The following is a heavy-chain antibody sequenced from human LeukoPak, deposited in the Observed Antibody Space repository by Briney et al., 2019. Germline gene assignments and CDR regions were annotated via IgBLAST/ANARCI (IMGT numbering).Heavy chain of an antibody. CDR3: ARNYYDSSGYSIGMYCFDY. CDR2: IYYSGST. Sequence: SQTLSLTCTVSGDSISSGDYYWSWIRQPPGKGLEWIGYIYYSGSTNYNPSLKSRVTISVDTSKNQFSLKLSSVTAADTAVYYCARNYYDSSGYSIGMYCFDYWGQGTLVTVSS. J-gene: IGHJ4*02. V-gene: IGHV4-61*08. CDR1: GDSISSGDYY. D-gene: IGHD3-22*01.